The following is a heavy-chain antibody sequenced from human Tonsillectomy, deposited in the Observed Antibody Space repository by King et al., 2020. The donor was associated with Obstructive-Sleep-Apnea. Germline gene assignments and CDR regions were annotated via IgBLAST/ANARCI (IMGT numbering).Heavy chain of an antibody. V-gene: IGHV3-30*02. CDR2: IRHDGSNK. Sequence: VQLVQSGGGVVQPGGSLRLSCAASGFTFSSYGMHWVRQAPGKGLEWVAFIRHDGSNKYYADSVKGRFSISRDNSRNTLYLQMNSLWPEDTSVYYCAKDSSYYGMDGWGRGTTVIVSS. CDR3: AKDSSYYGMDG. CDR1: GFTFSSYG. J-gene: IGHJ6*02.